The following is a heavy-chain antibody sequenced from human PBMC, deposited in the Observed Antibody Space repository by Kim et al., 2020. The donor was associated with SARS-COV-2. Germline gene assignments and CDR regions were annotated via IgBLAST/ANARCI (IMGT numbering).Heavy chain of an antibody. CDR2: INHSGST. CDR1: GGSFSGYY. D-gene: IGHD3-9*01. Sequence: SETLSLTCAVYGGSFSGYYWSWIRQPPGKGLEWIGEINHSGSTNYNPSLKSRVTISVDTSKNQFSLKLSSVTAADTAVYYCARGASRGRYDILTGYYRPQGGHDYYYGMDVWGQGTTVTVSS. J-gene: IGHJ6*02. V-gene: IGHV4-34*01. CDR3: ARGASRGRYDILTGYYRPQGGHDYYYGMDV.